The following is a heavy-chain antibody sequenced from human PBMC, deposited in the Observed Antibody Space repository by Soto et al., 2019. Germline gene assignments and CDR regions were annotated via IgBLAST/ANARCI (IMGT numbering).Heavy chain of an antibody. CDR2: ITWNSGII. J-gene: IGHJ2*01. V-gene: IGHV3-9*01. CDR3: AKDQGYSTSYYGYVDL. Sequence: EVQLVESGGGLVQPGRSLRLSCAASGFTFDDYVMHWVRQPPGKGLEWVSGITWNSGIIGYADSVKGRFTISRDNAKNSLYLQMNSLRPEDTALYYCAKDQGYSTSYYGYVDLWGRGTLVTVSS. CDR1: GFTFDDYV. D-gene: IGHD6-13*01.